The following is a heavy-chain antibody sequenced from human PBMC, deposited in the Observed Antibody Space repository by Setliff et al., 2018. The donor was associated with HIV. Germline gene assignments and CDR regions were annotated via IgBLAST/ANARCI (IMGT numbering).Heavy chain of an antibody. D-gene: IGHD4-17*01. Sequence: ASVKVSCKASGYTFTSYYLHWVRQAPGQGLEWMGMINPSGGSASYAQKFQGRVTITRDASASTAYMELSSLRSEDTAVYYCARSPGDYLFDYWGQGTLVTVS. CDR2: INPSGGSA. V-gene: IGHV1-46*01. CDR3: ARSPGDYLFDY. CDR1: GYTFTSYY. J-gene: IGHJ4*02.